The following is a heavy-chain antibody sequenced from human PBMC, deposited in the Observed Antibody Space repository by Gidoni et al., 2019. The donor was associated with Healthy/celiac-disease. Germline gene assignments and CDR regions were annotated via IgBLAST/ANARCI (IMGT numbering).Heavy chain of an antibody. J-gene: IGHJ3*02. CDR3: ARGYDILTGFDRDAFDI. CDR1: GFTSSSYA. D-gene: IGHD3-9*01. Sequence: QVQLVESGGGVVYPGRSLRRSWAARGFTSSSYAMHWVRQAPGKGLEWVAVISYDGSNKYYADSVKGRFTISRDNFKNTLYLQMNSLRAEDTAVYYCARGYDILTGFDRDAFDIWGQGTMVTVSS. V-gene: IGHV3-30-3*01. CDR2: ISYDGSNK.